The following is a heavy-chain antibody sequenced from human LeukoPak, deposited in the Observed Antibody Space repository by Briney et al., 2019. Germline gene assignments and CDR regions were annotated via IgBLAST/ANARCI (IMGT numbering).Heavy chain of an antibody. Sequence: GGSLRLSCVASGFTFHKYWMVWVRQAPGKGLEWVANIKEDGREKNYLDAVKGRFTISRDNAQNSLYVHMTSLRVEDTGVYYCARRGATISGVVTYHDNGLDVWGQGTSVTVSS. CDR1: GFTFHKYW. D-gene: IGHD3-3*01. V-gene: IGHV3-7*01. CDR2: IKEDGREK. J-gene: IGHJ6*02. CDR3: ARRGATISGVVTYHDNGLDV.